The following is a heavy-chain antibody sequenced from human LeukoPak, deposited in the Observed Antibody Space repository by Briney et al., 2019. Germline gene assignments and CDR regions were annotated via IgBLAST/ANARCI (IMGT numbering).Heavy chain of an antibody. Sequence: GGSLRLSCAASGFTFSSYAMSWVRQAPGKGLEWVSAIVGSGGSTSYADSVKGRFTVSRDNSKNTLYLQMNSLIAKDTAVYYCARTYCNNTSCSFGWWFDPWGQGTLVTVSS. CDR2: IVGSGGST. CDR1: GFTFSSYA. V-gene: IGHV3-23*01. D-gene: IGHD2-2*01. CDR3: ARTYCNNTSCSFGWWFDP. J-gene: IGHJ5*02.